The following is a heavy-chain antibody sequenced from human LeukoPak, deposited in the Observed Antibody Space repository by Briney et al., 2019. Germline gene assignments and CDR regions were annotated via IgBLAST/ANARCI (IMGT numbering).Heavy chain of an antibody. D-gene: IGHD6-13*01. V-gene: IGHV3-74*01. CDR3: AKEGYSSSYLDY. J-gene: IGHJ4*02. CDR1: GFTFSKYW. Sequence: PGGSLRLSCVASGFTFSKYWLHWVRQAPGKGLVWVSRINPDDKSTSYADSVKGRFTISRDDAKKTLYLQMNSLRAEDTAVYYCAKEGYSSSYLDYWGQGTLVTVSS. CDR2: INPDDKST.